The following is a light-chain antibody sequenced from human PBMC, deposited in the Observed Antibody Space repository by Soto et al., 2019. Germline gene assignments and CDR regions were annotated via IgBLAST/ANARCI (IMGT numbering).Light chain of an antibody. V-gene: IGLV2-23*01. CDR3: CSYAGGTTFV. CDR1: SSDVGSYNL. CDR2: EGS. J-gene: IGLJ1*01. Sequence: QSVLTQPASVSGSPGQSSTISCTGTSSDVGSYNLVSWYQQHPGKAPKLMIYEGSKRPSGVSNRFSGSKSGNTASLTISGLQAEDEADFYCCSYAGGTTFVFGTGTKLTVL.